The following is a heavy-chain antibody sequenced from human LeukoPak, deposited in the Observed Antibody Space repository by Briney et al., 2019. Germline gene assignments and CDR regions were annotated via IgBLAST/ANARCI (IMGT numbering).Heavy chain of an antibody. V-gene: IGHV3-74*01. CDR2: INMDGSST. D-gene: IGHD2-15*01. CDR3: AKDRFSCSGGSCYANWFAP. Sequence: GGSLRLSCAASGFTFSSNWMHWVRQAPGEGLVWGSRINMDGSSTTYADSVKGRLTISRDNSKNTLYLQMNRLRAEDTAIYYCAKDRFSCSGGSCYANWFAPWGQGTLVTVSS. J-gene: IGHJ5*02. CDR1: GFTFSSNW.